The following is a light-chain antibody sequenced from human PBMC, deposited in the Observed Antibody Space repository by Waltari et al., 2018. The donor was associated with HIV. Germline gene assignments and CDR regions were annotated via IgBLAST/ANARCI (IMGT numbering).Light chain of an antibody. CDR1: GSDVGAYNL. V-gene: IGLV2-23*02. J-gene: IGLJ2*01. CDR3: SSFATTATPVL. Sequence: QSALTQPAAVSGSPGQSITFSCTGTGSDVGAYNLVSGYQQHPDKAPKLVMYGVTQRPSGVSDRFSGSKSGNTAYLTISGLQADDEADYFCSSFATTATPVLFGGGTKLTVL. CDR2: GVT.